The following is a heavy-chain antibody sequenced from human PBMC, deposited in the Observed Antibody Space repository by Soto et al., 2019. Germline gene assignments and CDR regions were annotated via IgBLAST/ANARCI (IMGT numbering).Heavy chain of an antibody. CDR1: AFTPGDYG. J-gene: IGHJ5*02. D-gene: IGHD3-3*01. CDR2: IRCKAYGGTP. V-gene: IGHV3-49*04. Sequence: SLRLSCTGFAFTPGDYGMTWVRQAPGKGLEWVGFIRCKAYGGTPEYAAYVRGRFTISRDDSKRIAYLEMNSLKTEDTAVYYCTKNYNTFWSGFYREWFDPWGQGTLVTVSS. CDR3: TKNYNTFWSGFYREWFDP.